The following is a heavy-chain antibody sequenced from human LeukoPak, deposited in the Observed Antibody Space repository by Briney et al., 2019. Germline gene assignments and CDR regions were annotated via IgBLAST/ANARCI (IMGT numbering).Heavy chain of an antibody. V-gene: IGHV3-23*01. CDR3: AKVVGFIVGANIDY. D-gene: IGHD1-26*01. CDR1: GFTFSSYA. Sequence: PGGSLRLSCAASGFTFSSYAMSWVRQAPGKGLEWVSAISGRGGSTYYADSVKGRFTISRDNSKNTLYLQMNSLRAEDTAVYYCAKVVGFIVGANIDYWGQGTLVTVSS. J-gene: IGHJ4*02. CDR2: ISGRGGST.